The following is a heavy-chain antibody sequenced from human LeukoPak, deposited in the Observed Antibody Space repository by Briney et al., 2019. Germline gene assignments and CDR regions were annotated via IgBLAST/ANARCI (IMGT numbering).Heavy chain of an antibody. D-gene: IGHD3-22*01. CDR2: IYYSGST. CDR3: ARGTSIYDSSGYYHSLIDY. J-gene: IGHJ4*02. CDR1: GFTFTNYA. Sequence: LRLSCAASGFTFTNYAMSWVRQPPGKGLEWIGSIYYSGSTYYNPSLKSRVTISVDTSKNQFSLKLSSVTAADTAVYYCARGTSIYDSSGYYHSLIDYWGQGTLVTVSS. V-gene: IGHV4-38-2*01.